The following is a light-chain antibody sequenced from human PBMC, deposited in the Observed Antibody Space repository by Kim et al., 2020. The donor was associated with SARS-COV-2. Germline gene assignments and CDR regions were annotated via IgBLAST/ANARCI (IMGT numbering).Light chain of an antibody. CDR1: SGHSSYI. V-gene: IGLV4-60*03. J-gene: IGLJ3*02. Sequence: SSVKLTCTLSSGHSSYIIAWHQQQPGKAPRYLMKLEGSGSYNKGSGVPDRFSGSSSGADRYLPISNLQSEDEADYYCETWDSNTRVFGGGTKLTVL. CDR3: ETWDSNTRV. CDR2: LEGSGSY.